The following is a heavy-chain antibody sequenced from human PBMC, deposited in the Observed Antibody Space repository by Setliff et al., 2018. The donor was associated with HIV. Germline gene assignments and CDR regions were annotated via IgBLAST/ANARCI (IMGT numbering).Heavy chain of an antibody. J-gene: IGHJ3*02. CDR3: ASSLSPQDAFDI. CDR2: IKQDGSEK. V-gene: IGHV3-7*01. CDR1: GFTFSSYW. Sequence: LRLSCAASGFTFSSYWMSWVRQAPGKGLEWVANIKQDGSEKYYVDSVKGRFTISRDNAKNSLYLQMNSLRAEDTAVYYCASSLSPQDAFDIWGQGTMVTVSS.